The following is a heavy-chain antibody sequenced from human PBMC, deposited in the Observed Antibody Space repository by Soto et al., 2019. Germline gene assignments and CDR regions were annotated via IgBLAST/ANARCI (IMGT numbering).Heavy chain of an antibody. CDR2: ISGMGDHA. CDR3: VRDDDNLDNGLDH. V-gene: IGHV3-23*01. J-gene: IGHJ4*02. CDR1: EVTFSTYP. D-gene: IGHD1-1*01. Sequence: EVQLLESGGGLVQPGGSLRLSCAASEVTFSTYPMTWVCQAPGKGLYWVSSISGMGDHASYADSVKGRFTISRDNSKNTLYLQMNSLRAEDTAVYYCVRDDDNLDNGLDHWGQGTLVTVSS.